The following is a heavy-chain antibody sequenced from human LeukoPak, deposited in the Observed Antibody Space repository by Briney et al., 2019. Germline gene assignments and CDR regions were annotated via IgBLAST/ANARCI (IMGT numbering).Heavy chain of an antibody. V-gene: IGHV3-21*01. CDR1: GFTFSSYS. CDR3: ASFGIAVAGFDY. CDR2: ISSSSSYI. J-gene: IGHJ4*02. Sequence: PGGSLRLSCAASGFTFSSYSMNWVRQAPGKGLEWVSSISSSSSYIYYADSVKGRFTISRDNAKNSLYLQMNSLRAEDTAVYYCASFGIAVAGFDYWGQGTLVTVSS. D-gene: IGHD6-19*01.